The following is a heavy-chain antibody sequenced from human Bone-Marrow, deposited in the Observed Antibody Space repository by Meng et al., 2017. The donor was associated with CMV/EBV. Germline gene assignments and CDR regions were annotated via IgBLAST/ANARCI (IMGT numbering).Heavy chain of an antibody. D-gene: IGHD2-2*01. Sequence: GGSLRLSCAASGFRFSSYSMHWVRQAPGKGLEWVAVISSDGSSKYYADSVKGRFTVSRDNSENTLYLQMNSLRSEDTAVYYCARYCSSTSCYGFDPWGQGTLVTVSS. CDR1: GFRFSSYS. CDR2: ISSDGSSK. J-gene: IGHJ5*02. V-gene: IGHV3-30*04. CDR3: ARYCSSTSCYGFDP.